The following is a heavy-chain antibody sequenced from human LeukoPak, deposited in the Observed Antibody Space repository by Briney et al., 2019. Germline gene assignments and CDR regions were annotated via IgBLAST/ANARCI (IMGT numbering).Heavy chain of an antibody. CDR1: GGSISSSNW. V-gene: IGHV4-4*02. Sequence: PSETLSLTCAVSGGSISSSNWWSWVRQPPGKGLEWIGGIYHSGSTNYNPSLKSRVTISVDKSKNQFSLKLSSVTAADTAVYYCARVGYSYGYQNFDYWGQGTLVTVSS. D-gene: IGHD5-18*01. J-gene: IGHJ4*02. CDR3: ARVGYSYGYQNFDY. CDR2: IYHSGST.